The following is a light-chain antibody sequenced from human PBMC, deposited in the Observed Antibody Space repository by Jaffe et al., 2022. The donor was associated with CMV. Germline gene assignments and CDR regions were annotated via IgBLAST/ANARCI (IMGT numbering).Light chain of an antibody. Sequence: SSELTQDPAVSVALGQTVRITCHGDSLRSSDANWYQQKPRQAPVLVIYGKNRRPSGIPDRFSGSTSGNTASLTITGTQAEDEADYYCNSWDSSGNHVMFGGGTKLTV. CDR1: SLRSSD. V-gene: IGLV3-19*01. CDR2: GKN. CDR3: NSWDSSGNHVM. J-gene: IGLJ3*02.